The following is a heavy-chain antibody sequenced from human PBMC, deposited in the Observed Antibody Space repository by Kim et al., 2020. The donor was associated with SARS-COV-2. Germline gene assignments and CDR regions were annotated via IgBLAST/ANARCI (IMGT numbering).Heavy chain of an antibody. CDR1: GDSVSSNSAA. V-gene: IGHV6-1*01. J-gene: IGHJ6*02. CDR3: ARVVAATMFDYYYGMDV. Sequence: SQTLSLTCAISGDSVSSNSAAWNWIRQSPSRGLEWLGRTYYRSKWYNDYAVSVKSRITINPDTSKNQFSLQLNYVTPEDTAVYYCARVVAATMFDYYYGMDVWGQGTTVTVSS. D-gene: IGHD3-10*02. CDR2: TYYRSKWYN.